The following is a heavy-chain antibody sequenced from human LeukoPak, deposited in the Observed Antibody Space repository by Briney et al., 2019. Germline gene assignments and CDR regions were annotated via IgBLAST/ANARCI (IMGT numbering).Heavy chain of an antibody. V-gene: IGHV1-8*01. J-gene: IGHJ6*02. Sequence: ASVKVSCKASGYTFTSYDINWVRQATGQGLEWMGWMNPNSGNTGYAQKFQGRVTMTRNTSISTAYMELSSLRSEDTAVYYCARGSYYDFLSGYPRRYYGMDVWGQGTTVTVSS. CDR1: GYTFTSYD. CDR3: ARGSYYDFLSGYPRRYYGMDV. D-gene: IGHD3-3*01. CDR2: MNPNSGNT.